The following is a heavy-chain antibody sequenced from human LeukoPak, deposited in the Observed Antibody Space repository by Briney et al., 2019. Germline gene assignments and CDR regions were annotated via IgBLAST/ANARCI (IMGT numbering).Heavy chain of an antibody. CDR3: AREGDSSGRDAFDI. CDR1: GDSISSGYY. CDR2: IYHSGST. V-gene: IGHV4-38-2*02. Sequence: PSETLSLTCTVSGDSISSGYYWGWIRQPPGKGLEWIGSIYHSGSTYYNPSLKSRVTISVDTSKNQFSLKLSSVTAADTAVYYCAREGDSSGRDAFDIWGQGTMVTVSS. D-gene: IGHD3-22*01. J-gene: IGHJ3*02.